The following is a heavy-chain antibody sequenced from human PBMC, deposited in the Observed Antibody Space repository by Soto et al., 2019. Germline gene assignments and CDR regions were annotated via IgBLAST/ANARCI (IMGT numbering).Heavy chain of an antibody. V-gene: IGHV3-23*01. J-gene: IGHJ5*01. CDR3: ASRPRGSVAGTLDS. Sequence: HPGGSLRLSCAASGFTFSNYAMSWGRQAPGKGLEWVSVINSDGTTYYADSVKGRFSISRDNSKSSVCLQMNSLSVEDTAVYYCASRPRGSVAGTLDSWGQGSLVTVSS. D-gene: IGHD6-19*01. CDR2: INSDGTT. CDR1: GFTFSNYA.